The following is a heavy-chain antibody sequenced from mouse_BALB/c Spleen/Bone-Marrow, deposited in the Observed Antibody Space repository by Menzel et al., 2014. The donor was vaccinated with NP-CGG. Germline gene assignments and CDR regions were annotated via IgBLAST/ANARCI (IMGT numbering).Heavy chain of an antibody. V-gene: IGHV4-1*02. D-gene: IGHD1-2*01. CDR3: TRLTYYGLSDY. CDR2: INPESSTV. CDR1: GFDFSRYW. J-gene: IGHJ2*01. Sequence: EVQLQESGGGLVQPGGSLKLSCTASGFDFSRYWMSWVRQAPGKGLQWIGEINPESSTVNYTPSLKDKFIISRDNAKNALYLQVSKVRSEDTALYYCTRLTYYGLSDYWGRGTTLTVSS.